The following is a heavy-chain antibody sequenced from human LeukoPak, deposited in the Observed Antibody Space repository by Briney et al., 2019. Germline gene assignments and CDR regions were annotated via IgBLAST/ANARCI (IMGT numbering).Heavy chain of an antibody. V-gene: IGHV4-34*01. D-gene: IGHD3-16*01. Sequence: SETLSLTCAVYGGSFSGYYWSCIRQPPGKGLEWIGEINHSGGTNYNPSLKSRLTISVDTSKNQFSLKLNSVTAADTAVYYCASFRWGVGFEYWGQGTLVTVSS. CDR3: ASFRWGVGFEY. CDR1: GGSFSGYY. CDR2: INHSGGT. J-gene: IGHJ4*02.